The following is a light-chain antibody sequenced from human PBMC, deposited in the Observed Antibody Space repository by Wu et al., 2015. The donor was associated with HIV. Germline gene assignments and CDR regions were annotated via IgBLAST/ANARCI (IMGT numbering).Light chain of an antibody. Sequence: DIQMTQSPSTLSASVGNRVTITCRASQTIGSWLAWYQHKPGKAPKLLIYKASSLESGVPSRFSGSGSGTEFTLTINSLQPDDFATYYCQQYNSYSVSFGQGTKLEIK. CDR3: QQYNSYSVS. CDR1: QTIGSW. V-gene: IGKV1-5*03. CDR2: KAS. J-gene: IGKJ2*03.